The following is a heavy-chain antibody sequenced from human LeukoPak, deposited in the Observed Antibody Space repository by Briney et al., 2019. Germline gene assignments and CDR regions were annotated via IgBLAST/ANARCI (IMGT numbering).Heavy chain of an antibody. CDR2: INPNSGGT. J-gene: IGHJ4*02. V-gene: IGHV1-2*02. CDR1: GYTFIGYY. Sequence: ASVKVSCKASGYTFIGYYMHWVRQAPGQGLEWMGWINPNSGGTNYAQKFQSRVTMTRDTSISTAYMELSRLRSDDTAVYYCARGLIASVGTLDYWGQGTLVTVSS. CDR3: ARGLIASVGTLDY. D-gene: IGHD6-13*01.